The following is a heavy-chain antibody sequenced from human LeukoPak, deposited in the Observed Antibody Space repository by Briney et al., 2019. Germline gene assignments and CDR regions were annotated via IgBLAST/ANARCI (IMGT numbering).Heavy chain of an antibody. Sequence: SETLSLTCTVSGGSISSGSYYWSWIRQPAGKGLEWIGRIYTSGTTNYNPSLKSRVTISVDTSKNQFSLKLSSVTAADTAVYYCARSDYYGSGSYIDYWGQGTLVTVSS. V-gene: IGHV4-61*02. CDR2: IYTSGTT. D-gene: IGHD3-10*01. J-gene: IGHJ4*02. CDR1: GGSISSGSYY. CDR3: ARSDYYGSGSYIDY.